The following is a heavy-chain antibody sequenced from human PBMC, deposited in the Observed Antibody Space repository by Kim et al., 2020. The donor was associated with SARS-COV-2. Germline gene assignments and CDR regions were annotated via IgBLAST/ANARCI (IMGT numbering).Heavy chain of an antibody. Sequence: ASVKVSCKASGYSFTSYYMHWVRQAPGQGLEWMGIINPSGGSTSYAQKFQGRVTMTRDTSTSTVYMELSSLRSEDTAVYYCAREEYYDFWSGYKRYGMDVWGKGTTVTVSS. J-gene: IGHJ6*04. D-gene: IGHD3-3*01. CDR3: AREEYYDFWSGYKRYGMDV. V-gene: IGHV1-46*01. CDR1: GYSFTSYY. CDR2: INPSGGST.